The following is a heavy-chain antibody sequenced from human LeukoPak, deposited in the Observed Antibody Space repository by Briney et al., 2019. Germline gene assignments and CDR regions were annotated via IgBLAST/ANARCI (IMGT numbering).Heavy chain of an antibody. CDR1: GGTFSSYA. J-gene: IGHJ6*02. CDR2: IIPIFGTA. Sequence: GASVKVPCKASGGTFSSYAISWVRQAPGQGLEWMGGIIPIFGTANYAQKFQGRVTITADESTSTAYMELSSLRSEDTAVYYCARASDATYYYYYGMDVWGQGTTVTVSS. D-gene: IGHD2-15*01. V-gene: IGHV1-69*13. CDR3: ARASDATYYYYYGMDV.